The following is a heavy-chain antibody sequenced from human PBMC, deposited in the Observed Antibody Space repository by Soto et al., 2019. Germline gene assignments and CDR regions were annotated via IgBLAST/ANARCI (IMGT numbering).Heavy chain of an antibody. CDR1: GYSISSGSY. D-gene: IGHD6-19*01. CDR3: AKADVMVVPGSTFDY. J-gene: IGHJ4*01. V-gene: IGHV4-38-2*02. Sequence: AETLSLTCNVSGYSISSGSYRGLSRQPAGRGPEWIASIDHGGTTFYNASLKSRFTVLVDKSESQFSLKLRSVTAADTAVYFCAKADVMVVPGSTFDYWGHGTLVTVSS. CDR2: IDHGGTT.